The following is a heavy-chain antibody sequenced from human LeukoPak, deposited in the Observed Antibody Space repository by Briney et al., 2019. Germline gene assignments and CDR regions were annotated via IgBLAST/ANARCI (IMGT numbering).Heavy chain of an antibody. CDR2: IYYSGST. V-gene: IGHV4-39*07. J-gene: IGHJ6*03. CDR1: GGSISSSSSY. Sequence: SETLSLTCTVSGGSISSSSSYWGWIRQPPGKGLEWIGSIYYSGSTYYNPSLKSRVTISVDTPKNQFSLKLSSVTAADTAVYYCARRLGIAAAGIYYYYYMDVWGKGTTVTISS. D-gene: IGHD6-13*01. CDR3: ARRLGIAAAGIYYYYYMDV.